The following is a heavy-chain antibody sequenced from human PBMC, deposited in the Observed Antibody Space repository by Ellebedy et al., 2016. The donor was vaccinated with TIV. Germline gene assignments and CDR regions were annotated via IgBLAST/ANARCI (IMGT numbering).Heavy chain of an antibody. CDR1: GDSITSQNW. D-gene: IGHD3/OR15-3a*01. CDR3: ARGGGWTFDL. CDR2: ISLEGRT. Sequence: MPSETLSLTCVVSGDSITSQNWWIWVRQPPGQWPEWIGEISLEGRTNYNTALRRRVSISLDKSRNQFSLTLTSLPAADTAVYYWARGGGWTFDLWGRGSLVSVSS. V-gene: IGHV4-4*02. J-gene: IGHJ4*02.